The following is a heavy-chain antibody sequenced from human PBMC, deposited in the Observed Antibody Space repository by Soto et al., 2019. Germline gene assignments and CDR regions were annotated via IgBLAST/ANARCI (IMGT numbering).Heavy chain of an antibody. CDR2: IIPILGIA. J-gene: IGHJ4*02. CDR1: GGTFSSYT. Sequence: QVQLVQSGAEVKKPGSSVKVSCKASGGTFSSYTISWVRQAPGQGLEWMGRIIPILGIANYAQKFQGRVTITADKSTSPAYMELSSLRSEDTAVYYCARDLGTAAGDLPFDYWGQGTLVTVSS. CDR3: ARDLGTAAGDLPFDY. V-gene: IGHV1-69*08. D-gene: IGHD6-13*01.